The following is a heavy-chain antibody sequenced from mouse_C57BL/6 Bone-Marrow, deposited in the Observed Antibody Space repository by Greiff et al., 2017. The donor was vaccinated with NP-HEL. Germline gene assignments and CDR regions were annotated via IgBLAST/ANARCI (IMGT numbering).Heavy chain of an antibody. D-gene: IGHD1-1*01. CDR1: GFSLTSYA. Sequence: VHLVESGPGLVAPSQSLSITCTVSGFSLTSYAISWVRQPPGKGLEWLGVIWTGGGTNYNSALKSRLSISKDNSKSQVFLKMNSLQTDDTARYYCARNLIYYYGSSYVDWYFDVWGTGTTVTVSS. CDR3: ARNLIYYYGSSYVDWYFDV. CDR2: IWTGGGT. V-gene: IGHV2-9-1*01. J-gene: IGHJ1*03.